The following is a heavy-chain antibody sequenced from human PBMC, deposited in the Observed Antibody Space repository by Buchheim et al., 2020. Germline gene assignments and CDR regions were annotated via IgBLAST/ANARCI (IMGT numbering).Heavy chain of an antibody. D-gene: IGHD2-2*02. CDR1: GFTFSSYS. Sequence: EVQLVESGGGLVQPGGSLRLSCAASGFTFSSYSMNWVRQAPGKGLEWVSYISSSSSTIYYADSVKGRFTISRDNAKNALYLQMNSLRDEDTAVYYCARDRSFGRGCGSSTSCYTYWYFDLWGRGTL. CDR3: ARDRSFGRGCGSSTSCYTYWYFDL. V-gene: IGHV3-48*02. J-gene: IGHJ2*01. CDR2: ISSSSSTI.